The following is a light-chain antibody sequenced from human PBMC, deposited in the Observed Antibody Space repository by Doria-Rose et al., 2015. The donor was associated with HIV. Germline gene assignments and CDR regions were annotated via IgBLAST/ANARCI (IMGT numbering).Light chain of an antibody. CDR3: QQYNSYLS. V-gene: IGKV1-5*03. J-gene: IGKJ2*01. Sequence: MTQTPSTLSASVGDRVTITCRASQSISSWLAWYQQKPGKAPNLLIYKASSLESGVPSRFSGSGSGTEFTLTISSLQPDDFATYYGQQYNSYLSFGQGTKLEIK. CDR1: QSISSW. CDR2: KAS.